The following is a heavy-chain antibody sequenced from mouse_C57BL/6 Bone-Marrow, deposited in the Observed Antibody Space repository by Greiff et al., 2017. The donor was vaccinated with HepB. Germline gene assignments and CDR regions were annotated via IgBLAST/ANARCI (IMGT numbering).Heavy chain of an antibody. J-gene: IGHJ1*03. CDR3: ARVAVVAPYWYFDV. Sequence: EVQLLESGPGLVKPSQSLSLTCSVTGYSITSGYYWNWIRQFPGNKLEWMGYISYDGSNNYNPSLKNLISITLDTSKNQFFLKLNSVTTEDTATYYGARVAVVAPYWYFDVWGTGTTVTVSS. CDR2: ISYDGSN. CDR1: GYSITSGYY. V-gene: IGHV3-6*01. D-gene: IGHD1-1*01.